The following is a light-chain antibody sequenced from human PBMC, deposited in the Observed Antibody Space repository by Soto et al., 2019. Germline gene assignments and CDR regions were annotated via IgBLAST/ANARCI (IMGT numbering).Light chain of an antibody. V-gene: IGLV1-40*01. CDR2: GNS. J-gene: IGLJ1*01. Sequence: QCVLTQPPSVSGAPGQRVTISCTGSSSNIGAGYDVHWYQQLPGTAPKLLIYGNSNRPSGVPDRFSGSKSGTSASLAITELQAEDEADYYCQSYDSSLSGYVFGTGTKVTVL. CDR3: QSYDSSLSGYV. CDR1: SSNIGAGYD.